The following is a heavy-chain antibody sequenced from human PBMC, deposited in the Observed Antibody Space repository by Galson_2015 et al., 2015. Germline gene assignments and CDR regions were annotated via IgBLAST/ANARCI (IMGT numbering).Heavy chain of an antibody. V-gene: IGHV6-1*01. CDR1: GDSVSSSTAA. CDR3: ARGEIMTGHYVWFDP. D-gene: IGHD3-9*01. J-gene: IGHJ5*02. CDR2: TYYRSKWFN. Sequence: AISGDSVSSSTAAWNWIRQSPSRGLEWLGRTYYRSKWFNDYAVSVKSRIIINPDTSKNQFSLQLNSVTPEDTAVYYCARGEIMTGHYVWFDPWGQGTLVTVSS.